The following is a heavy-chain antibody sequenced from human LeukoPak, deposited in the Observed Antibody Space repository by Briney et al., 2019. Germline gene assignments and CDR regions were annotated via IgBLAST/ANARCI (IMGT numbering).Heavy chain of an antibody. V-gene: IGHV3-48*03. Sequence: GGSLRLSCAASGFTFSSYEMNWVRQAPGKGLEWVSYISSSGSTIYYADSVKGRFTISRDNAKNSLYLQMNSLRAEDTAVYYCARDLSGVLTRYCLLGYWGQGTLVTVSS. CDR3: ARDLSGVLTRYCLLGY. CDR2: ISSSGSTI. J-gene: IGHJ4*02. D-gene: IGHD3-9*01. CDR1: GFTFSSYE.